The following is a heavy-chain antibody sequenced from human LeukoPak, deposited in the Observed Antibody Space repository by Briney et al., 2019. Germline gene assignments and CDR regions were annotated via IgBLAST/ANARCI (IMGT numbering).Heavy chain of an antibody. CDR3: AKSSYCGGDCYFYYYYYMDV. CDR1: GYTFTGYY. V-gene: IGHV1-2*02. Sequence: EASVKVSCKASGYTFTGYYMHWVRQAPRQGLEWMGWINPNSGGTNYAQKFQGRVTMTRDTSISTAYMELSRLRSDDTAVYYCAKSSYCGGDCYFYYYYYMDVWGKGTTVTVSS. J-gene: IGHJ6*03. D-gene: IGHD2-21*01. CDR2: INPNSGGT.